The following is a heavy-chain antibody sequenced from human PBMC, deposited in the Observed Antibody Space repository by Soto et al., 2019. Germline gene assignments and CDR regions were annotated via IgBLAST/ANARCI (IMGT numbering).Heavy chain of an antibody. CDR3: ANGIAAHPNHDY. V-gene: IGHV3-23*01. Sequence: PGGSLRLSCAASGFTFSSYAMSWVRQAPGKGLEWVSAISGSGGSTYYADSVKGRFTISRDNSKNTLYLQMNSLRAEDTAVYYRANGIAAHPNHDYWGQGTLVTVSS. J-gene: IGHJ4*02. CDR2: ISGSGGST. D-gene: IGHD6-6*01. CDR1: GFTFSSYA.